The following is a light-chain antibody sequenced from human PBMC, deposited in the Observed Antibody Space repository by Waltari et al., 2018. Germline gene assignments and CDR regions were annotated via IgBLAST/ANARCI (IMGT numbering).Light chain of an antibody. Sequence: EIVLTQSPGTLSLSPGEIVTLSCRSIQSVSRALAWYQQKPGQAPRLLIYGASSRATGIPDRFSGSGSGTDFSRTISRLEPEDFAVYYCQHYVRLPVTFGQGTKVEIK. J-gene: IGKJ1*01. CDR2: GAS. V-gene: IGKV3-20*01. CDR3: QHYVRLPVT. CDR1: QSVSRA.